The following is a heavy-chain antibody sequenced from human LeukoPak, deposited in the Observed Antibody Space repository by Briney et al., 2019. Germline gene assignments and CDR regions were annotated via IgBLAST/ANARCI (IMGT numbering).Heavy chain of an antibody. CDR1: GGSISSSSYY. V-gene: IGHV4-39*01. CDR3: ARLVRGVTGQAEYFQH. J-gene: IGHJ1*01. D-gene: IGHD3-10*01. Sequence: SETLSLTCTVSGGSISSSSYYWGWIRQPPGKGLEWIGSIYYSGSTYYNPSLKSRVTISVDTSKNQFSLKLSSVTAADTAVYYCARLVRGVTGQAEYFQHWGQGTLVTVSS. CDR2: IYYSGST.